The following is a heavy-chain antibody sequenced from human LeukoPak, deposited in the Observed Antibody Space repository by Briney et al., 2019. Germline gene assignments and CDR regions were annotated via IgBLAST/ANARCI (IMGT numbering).Heavy chain of an antibody. CDR1: GDSISSSSYY. J-gene: IGHJ4*02. V-gene: IGHV4-39*07. CDR2: IYYRGST. Sequence: PSETLSLTCTVSGDSISSSSYYWGWIRQPPGKGLEWIGSIYYRGSTYYNPSLKSRVTMSVDTSKNQFSLKLSSVTAADTAVYYCARDLALDYWGQGTLVTVSS. CDR3: ARDLALDY.